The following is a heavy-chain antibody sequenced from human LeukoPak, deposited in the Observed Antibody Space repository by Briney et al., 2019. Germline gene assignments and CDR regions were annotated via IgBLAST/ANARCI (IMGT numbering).Heavy chain of an antibody. CDR3: ARGAGVSHYYYYAMDI. CDR2: ISGSGGNT. V-gene: IGHV3-23*01. CDR1: GFTFSSYA. J-gene: IGHJ6*02. Sequence: GGSLRLSCAASGFTFSSYAMSWVRQAPGEGLEWVSAISGSGGNTYFADSVKGRFTISRDKSKNTLYLQMNTLGAEETAVYYCARGAGVSHYYYYAMDIWGQGTTVTVSS. D-gene: IGHD2-21*01.